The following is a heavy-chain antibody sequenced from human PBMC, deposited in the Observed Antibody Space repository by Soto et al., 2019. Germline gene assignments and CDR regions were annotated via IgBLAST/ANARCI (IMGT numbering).Heavy chain of an antibody. Sequence: GGSLRLSCAASGFTFSSYGMHWVRQAPGKGLEWVAVIWYDGSNKYYADSVKGRFTISRDNSKNTLYLQMNSLRAEDTAVYYCARDHSVEMATITDFDYWGQGT. CDR2: IWYDGSNK. CDR1: GFTFSSYG. D-gene: IGHD5-12*01. J-gene: IGHJ4*02. CDR3: ARDHSVEMATITDFDY. V-gene: IGHV3-33*01.